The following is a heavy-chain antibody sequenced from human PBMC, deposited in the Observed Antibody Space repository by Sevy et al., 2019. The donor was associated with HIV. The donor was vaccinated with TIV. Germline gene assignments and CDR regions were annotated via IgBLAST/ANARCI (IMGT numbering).Heavy chain of an antibody. D-gene: IGHD2-21*02. CDR2: IWFFGTGK. Sequence: GGSLRLSCAASGFNFSAHGMHWVRQAPGKGLEWVAVIWFFGTGKYYEDSVKGRFTISRDNSKNTLYLQMDSLRPDDTAMYYCAKDECGGNCYFDFWGQGTLVTVSS. J-gene: IGHJ4*02. CDR3: AKDECGGNCYFDF. V-gene: IGHV3-33*03. CDR1: GFNFSAHG.